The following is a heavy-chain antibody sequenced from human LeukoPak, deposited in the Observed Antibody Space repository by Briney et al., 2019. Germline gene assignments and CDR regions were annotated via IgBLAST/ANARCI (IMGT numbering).Heavy chain of an antibody. CDR3: ARFGYYYDSSGYYEKYYFDY. Sequence: SETLSLTCAVSGYSISSGYYWGWIRPPPGKGLEWIGSIYHSGSTYYNLSLKSRVTISVDTSTNEFSPKLRSVTAADTAVYFCARFGYYYDSSGYYEKYYFDYWGQGTLVTVSS. CDR1: GYSISSGYY. CDR2: IYHSGST. V-gene: IGHV4-38-2*01. D-gene: IGHD3-22*01. J-gene: IGHJ4*02.